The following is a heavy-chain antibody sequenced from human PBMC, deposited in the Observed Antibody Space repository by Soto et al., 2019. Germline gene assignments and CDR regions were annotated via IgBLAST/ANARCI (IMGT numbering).Heavy chain of an antibody. D-gene: IGHD3-22*01. CDR3: AKKRLLLDD. CDR2: ISYDGST. J-gene: IGHJ4*02. CDR1: RFTFTSYA. V-gene: IGHV3-30-3*02. Sequence: GALRLSCAASRFTFTSYAMHWVRQAPGKGLEWVAVISYDGSTYYADSVKGRFTVSRDNSKNTLSLQMNSLRAEDTAIYYCAKKRLLLDDWGQGTLVTVSS.